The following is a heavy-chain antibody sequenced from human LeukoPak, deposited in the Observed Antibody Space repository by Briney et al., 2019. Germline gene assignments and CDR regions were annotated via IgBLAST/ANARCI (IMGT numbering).Heavy chain of an antibody. J-gene: IGHJ5*02. V-gene: IGHV3-7*01. CDR3: ARCGPSSSWYRGDNWFDP. Sequence: PGGSLRLSCAASGFTFSSYWMSWVRQAPGKGLEWVANIKQDGSEKYYVDSVKGRFTISRDNAKNSLYLQMNSLRAEDTAVYCCARCGPSSSWYRGDNWFDPWGQGTLVTVSS. CDR1: GFTFSSYW. D-gene: IGHD6-13*01. CDR2: IKQDGSEK.